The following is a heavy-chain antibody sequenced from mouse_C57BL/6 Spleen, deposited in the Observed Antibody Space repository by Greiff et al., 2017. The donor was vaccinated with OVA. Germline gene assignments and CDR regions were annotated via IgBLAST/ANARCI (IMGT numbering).Heavy chain of an antibody. CDR1: GFTFSDYG. D-gene: IGHD1-1*01. CDR2: ISSGSSTI. Sequence: EVKLMESGGGLVKPGGSLTLSCAASGFTFSDYGMHWVRQAPEKGLEWVAYISSGSSTIYYADTVKGRFTISRDNAKNTLFLQMTSLRSEDTAMYYCARPDYYGSSYAMDYWGQGASVTVAS. J-gene: IGHJ4*01. CDR3: ARPDYYGSSYAMDY. V-gene: IGHV5-17*01.